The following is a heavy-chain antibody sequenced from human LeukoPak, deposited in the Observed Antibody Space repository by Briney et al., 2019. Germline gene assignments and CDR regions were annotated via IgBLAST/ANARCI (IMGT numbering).Heavy chain of an antibody. CDR1: GFTFTDYW. J-gene: IGHJ4*02. D-gene: IGHD1-26*01. CDR2: IYKAGTES. V-gene: IGHV3-7*01. CDR3: ARVGTWELQRVFDY. Sequence: GGSLRLSCAASGFTFTDYWMTWVRQVPGEGLEWVANIYKAGTESYYVDSVRGRFAISRDNAKNSLYLQLSSLRVDDTAVYYCARVGTWELQRVFDYWGQGTLVTVSS.